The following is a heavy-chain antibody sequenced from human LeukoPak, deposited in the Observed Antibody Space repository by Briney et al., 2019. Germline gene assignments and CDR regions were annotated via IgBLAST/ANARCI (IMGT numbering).Heavy chain of an antibody. D-gene: IGHD2/OR15-2a*01. J-gene: IGHJ6*03. CDR2: IYTSGST. CDR3: ARDVISGYYYYMDV. V-gene: IGHV4-61*02. Sequence: SETLSLTCTVSGGSLSSNSYYWTWIRQPAAKGLEGIGRIYTSGSTNYTPSIKSRVTISVDTSKNQFSLKLPSVTAADTAVYYCARDVISGYYYYMDVWGKGTTVTVSS. CDR1: GGSLSSNSYY.